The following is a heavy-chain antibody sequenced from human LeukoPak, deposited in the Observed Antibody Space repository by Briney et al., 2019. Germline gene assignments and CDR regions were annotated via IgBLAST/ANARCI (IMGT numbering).Heavy chain of an antibody. CDR3: ARDGSVAGTDFDY. Sequence: GGSLRLSCAASGFTFDDYAMHWVRQAPGEGLEWVSGTSWNSGSIGYADSVKGRLTISRDNAKNSLYLQMNSLRAEDTAVYYCARDGSVAGTDFDYWGQGTLVTVSS. V-gene: IGHV3-9*01. CDR1: GFTFDDYA. D-gene: IGHD6-19*01. CDR2: TSWNSGSI. J-gene: IGHJ4*02.